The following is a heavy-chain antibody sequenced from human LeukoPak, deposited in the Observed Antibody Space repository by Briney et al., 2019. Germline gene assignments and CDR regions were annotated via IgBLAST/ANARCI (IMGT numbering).Heavy chain of an antibody. D-gene: IGHD3-16*01. CDR1: GFTFSSYD. Sequence: TGGSLRLSCAAFGFTFSSYDMHWVRQAPGKGLEWVAVIWYDGSNKYYADSVKGRFTISRDNSKNTLYLQVNSLRAEDTAVYYCARGDYGYYGMDVWGQGTTVTVSS. CDR3: ARGDYGYYGMDV. J-gene: IGHJ6*02. V-gene: IGHV3-33*01. CDR2: IWYDGSNK.